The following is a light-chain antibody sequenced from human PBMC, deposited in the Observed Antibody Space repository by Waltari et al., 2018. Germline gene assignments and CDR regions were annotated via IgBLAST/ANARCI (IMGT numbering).Light chain of an antibody. J-gene: IGKJ2*01. CDR2: KAS. Sequence: DNPIPQSSSTLSVSAYDRVTITCRASQSISNWLAWYQQKPGKAPKLLIYKASSLQSGVPSTFSGSGSGTEFTLTISSLQPADFATYYCQQYNDYPHTFGQGTKLEI. CDR1: QSISNW. V-gene: IGKV1-5*03. CDR3: QQYNDYPHT.